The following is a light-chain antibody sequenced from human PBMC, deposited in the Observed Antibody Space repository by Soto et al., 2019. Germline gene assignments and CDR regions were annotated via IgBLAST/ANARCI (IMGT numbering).Light chain of an antibody. CDR3: HQYNNWPPIT. CDR1: QSVSSY. Sequence: EIVLTQSPATLSLSVGERATLSCRASQSVSSYLAWYQQKPGQAPRLLIYDASNRATGIPARFSGSGSGTEFTLTISSLQSEDFAVYYCHQYNNWPPITFGQGTRLEIK. CDR2: DAS. J-gene: IGKJ5*01. V-gene: IGKV3-11*01.